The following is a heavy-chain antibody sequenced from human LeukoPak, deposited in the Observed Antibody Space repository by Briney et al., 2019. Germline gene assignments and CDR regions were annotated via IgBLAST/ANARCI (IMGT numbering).Heavy chain of an antibody. CDR2: INHSGST. V-gene: IGHV4-34*01. CDR3: ARGLRDSTGWWGWFDP. CDR1: GESFSDYY. Sequence: SETLSLTCAVYGESFSDYYWSWIRQAPGKGLEWIGEINHSGSTNYNPSLKSRVSVSVGTSKNQFSLKVTSVTAADTAVYYCARGLRDSTGWWGWFDPWGQGTLVTVSS. J-gene: IGHJ5*02. D-gene: IGHD6-19*01.